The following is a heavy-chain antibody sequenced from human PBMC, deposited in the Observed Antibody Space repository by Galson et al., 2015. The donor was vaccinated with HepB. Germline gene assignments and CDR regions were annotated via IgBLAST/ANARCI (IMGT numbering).Heavy chain of an antibody. CDR2: INTNTANP. D-gene: IGHD2-2*01. Sequence: SVKVSCTASGYTLSRYAMNWLRQAPGQGLEWMGWINTNTANPTYAQGFTRRFVFSLDTSVSTAYLQINSLNTEDTAVYYCAREDYCSSSTCYSRWFDPWGQGTLVTVSS. V-gene: IGHV7-4-1*02. CDR3: AREDYCSSSTCYSRWFDP. J-gene: IGHJ5*02. CDR1: GYTLSRYA.